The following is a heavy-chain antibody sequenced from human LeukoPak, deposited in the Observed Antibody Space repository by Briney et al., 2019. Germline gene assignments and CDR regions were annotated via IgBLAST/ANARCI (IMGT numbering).Heavy chain of an antibody. D-gene: IGHD1-1*01. V-gene: IGHV4-4*07. Sequence: SETLSLTCTVSGGSISSYYWSWIRQPAGKGLEWIGRIYTSESTNYNPSLKSRVTMSVDTSKNQFSLKLSSVTAADTAVYYCARGSTTGTTGYLGYWGQGTLVTVSS. CDR1: GGSISSYY. CDR2: IYTSEST. CDR3: ARGSTTGTTGYLGY. J-gene: IGHJ4*02.